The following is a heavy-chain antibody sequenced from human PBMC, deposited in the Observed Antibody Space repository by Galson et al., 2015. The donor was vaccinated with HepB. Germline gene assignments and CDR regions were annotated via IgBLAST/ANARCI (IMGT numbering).Heavy chain of an antibody. V-gene: IGHV1-69*13. Sequence: SVKVSCKASGGTFSSYAISWVRQAPGQGLEWMGGIIPIFGTANYAQKFQGRVTITADESTSTAYMELSSLRSEDTAVYYCACIAAPWDYYYYYYYMDVWGKGTTVTVSS. J-gene: IGHJ6*03. CDR3: ACIAAPWDYYYYYYYMDV. CDR2: IIPIFGTA. CDR1: GGTFSSYA. D-gene: IGHD6-6*01.